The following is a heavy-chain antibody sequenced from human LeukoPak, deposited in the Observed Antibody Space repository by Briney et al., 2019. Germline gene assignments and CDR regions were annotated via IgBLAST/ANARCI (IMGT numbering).Heavy chain of an antibody. CDR2: ISAYNGNT. CDR1: GYTFTSYG. Sequence: GASVKVSCKASGYTFTSYGVSWVRQAPGQGVMWMGWISAYNGNTNYAQNLQGRVTMTTDTSTSTAYMELRSPRSDDTAVYYCARGDYGSGSYRYFDYWGQGTLVTVSS. D-gene: IGHD3-10*01. CDR3: ARGDYGSGSYRYFDY. V-gene: IGHV1-18*01. J-gene: IGHJ4*02.